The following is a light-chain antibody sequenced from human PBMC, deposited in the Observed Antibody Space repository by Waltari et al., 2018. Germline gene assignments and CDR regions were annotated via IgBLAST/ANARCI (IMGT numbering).Light chain of an antibody. J-gene: IGKJ2*01. CDR2: GAS. V-gene: IGKV3-15*01. CDR1: QSIRSS. CDR3: QHYVGWPPAYT. Sequence: IVMTQSPVTLSVSPGEGATLSCRASQSIRSSLAWYQQRTGQAPRLLIYGASTRATGIAARFRGSGYGTEFSLTISSLQSEDCGIYYCQHYVGWPPAYTFGQGTKLEIK.